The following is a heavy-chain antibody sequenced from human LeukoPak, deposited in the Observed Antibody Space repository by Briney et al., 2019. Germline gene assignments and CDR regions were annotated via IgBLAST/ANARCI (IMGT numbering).Heavy chain of an antibody. J-gene: IGHJ3*02. D-gene: IGHD4/OR15-4a*01. V-gene: IGHV1-2*02. CDR2: INPNSGGT. CDR3: ARGRTMDGSTPPFEI. Sequence: ASVKVSCKASGYTFTGYNMQWLRQAPGQGLEWMGWINPNSGGTNYAQKFQGRVAMTRDTSISTAYMELSRLRSDDTAVYYCARGRTMDGSTPPFEIWGQGTMVTVSS. CDR1: GYTFTGYN.